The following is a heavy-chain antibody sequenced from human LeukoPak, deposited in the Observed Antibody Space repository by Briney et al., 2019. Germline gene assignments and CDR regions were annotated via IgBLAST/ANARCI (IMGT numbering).Heavy chain of an antibody. CDR3: ARDVSQWLRGAFDI. CDR1: GYSFTDYY. Sequence: ASVKVSCKASGYSFTDYYMHWVRQAPGQGLEWMGWINPNSGGTDSAQKFQGRVTMTRDTSISTAYMELSRLRSDDTAVYYCARDVSQWLRGAFDIWGQGTMVTVSS. D-gene: IGHD5-18*01. V-gene: IGHV1-2*02. CDR2: INPNSGGT. J-gene: IGHJ3*02.